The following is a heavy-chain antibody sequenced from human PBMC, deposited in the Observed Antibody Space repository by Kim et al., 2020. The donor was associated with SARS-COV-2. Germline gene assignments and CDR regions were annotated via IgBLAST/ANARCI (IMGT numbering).Heavy chain of an antibody. CDR3: ARDQSTMIVVAGAFDI. J-gene: IGHJ3*02. V-gene: IGHV3-66*01. Sequence: SVKGRFTISRDNSQNTLYLQMSSRRAEDTAVYYCARDQSTMIVVAGAFDIWGQGTMVTVSS. D-gene: IGHD3-22*01.